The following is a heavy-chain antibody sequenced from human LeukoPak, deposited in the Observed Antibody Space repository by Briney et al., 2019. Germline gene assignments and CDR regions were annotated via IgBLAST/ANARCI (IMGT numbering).Heavy chain of an antibody. CDR2: INHSGST. Sequence: SETLSLTCAVYAGSFSGYYWSWIRQPPGKGLEWTGEINHSGSTNYNPSLKSRVTISVDTSKNQFSLKLSSVTAADTAVYYCARSWVPALDNSGYGMGDYWGQGTLVTVSS. CDR1: AGSFSGYY. CDR3: ARSWVPALDNSGYGMGDY. J-gene: IGHJ4*02. V-gene: IGHV4-34*01. D-gene: IGHD3-22*01.